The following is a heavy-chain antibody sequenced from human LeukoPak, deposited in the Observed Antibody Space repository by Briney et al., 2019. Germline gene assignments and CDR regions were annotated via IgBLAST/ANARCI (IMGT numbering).Heavy chain of an antibody. Sequence: GGSLRLSCAASGFTFSDYYMSWIRQAPGKGLEWVSYISSSGSTIYYADSVKGRFTISRDNAKNSLYLQMNSLRAEDTAVYYRGRALGYYYDSSTLFGYWGQGTLVTVSS. J-gene: IGHJ4*02. D-gene: IGHD3-22*01. CDR1: GFTFSDYY. V-gene: IGHV3-11*01. CDR2: ISSSGSTI. CDR3: GRALGYYYDSSTLFGY.